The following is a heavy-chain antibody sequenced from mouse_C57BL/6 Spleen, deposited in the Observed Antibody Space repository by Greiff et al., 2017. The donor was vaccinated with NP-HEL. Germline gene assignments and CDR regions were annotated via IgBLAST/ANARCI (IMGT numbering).Heavy chain of an antibody. V-gene: IGHV1-55*01. D-gene: IGHD1-1*01. CDR3: ARHYGSSYPFDY. J-gene: IGHJ2*01. CDR1: GYTFTSYW. Sequence: QVQLQQPGAELVKPGASVKMSCKASGYTFTSYWITWVKQRPGQGLEWIGDIYPGSGSTNYNEKFKSKATLTVDTSSSTAYMQLSSLTSEDSAVYYCARHYGSSYPFDYWGQGTTLTVSS. CDR2: IYPGSGST.